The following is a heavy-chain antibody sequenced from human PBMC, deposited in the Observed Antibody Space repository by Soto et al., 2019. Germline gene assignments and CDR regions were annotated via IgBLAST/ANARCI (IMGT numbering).Heavy chain of an antibody. CDR3: ARGEVGATTSYYYYDMDV. J-gene: IGHJ6*02. CDR2: INHSGST. CDR1: GGSFSGYY. Sequence: SETLSLTCAVYGGSFSGYYWSWIRQPPGKGLEWVGEINHSGSTNYNPSLKSRVTMSVDTSKNQFSLKLNSVTAADSAVYYCARGEVGATTSYYYYDMDVWGQGTPVT. D-gene: IGHD1-26*01. V-gene: IGHV4-34*01.